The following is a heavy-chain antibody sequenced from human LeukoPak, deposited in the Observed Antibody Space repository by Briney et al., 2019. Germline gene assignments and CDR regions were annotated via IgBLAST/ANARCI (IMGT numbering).Heavy chain of an antibody. Sequence: GGSLRLSCAASGFTFSSYAMHWVRQAPGKGLEWVAVISYDGSNKYYADSVKGRFTISRDNSKNTLYLQMNSLRAEDTAVYYCASHYDSSAYYYTDDYWGQGTLVTVSS. CDR2: ISYDGSNK. CDR1: GFTFSSYA. D-gene: IGHD3-22*01. V-gene: IGHV3-30-3*01. CDR3: ASHYDSSAYYYTDDY. J-gene: IGHJ4*02.